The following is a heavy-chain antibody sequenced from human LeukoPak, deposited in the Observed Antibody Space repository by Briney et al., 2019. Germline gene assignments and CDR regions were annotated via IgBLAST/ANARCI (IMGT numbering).Heavy chain of an antibody. V-gene: IGHV3-23*01. CDR2: ISGSGGST. Sequence: GGSLRLSCAASGFTFSSYGMSWVRQAPGKGLEWVSAISGSGGSTYYADSVKGRFTISRDNSKNTLYLQMNSLRAEDTAVYYCEGIGTGYYPGSYYYYMDVWGKGTTVTISS. CDR1: GFTFSSYG. D-gene: IGHD3/OR15-3a*01. CDR3: EGIGTGYYPGSYYYYMDV. J-gene: IGHJ6*03.